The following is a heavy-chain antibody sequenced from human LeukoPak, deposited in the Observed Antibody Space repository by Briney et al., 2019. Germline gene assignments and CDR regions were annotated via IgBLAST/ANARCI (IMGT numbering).Heavy chain of an antibody. V-gene: IGHV3-21*01. Sequence: PGGSLRLSCAASGFTFSNSAMNWVRQVPGKGLEWVSSIDYDSSHIYYAASVRGRFTISRDNARNSVYLQMNSLRVEDTAVYYCARDPLRYLRVGHYNYWGQRTLVAVSS. CDR2: IDYDSSHI. CDR3: ARDPLRYLRVGHYNY. D-gene: IGHD3-9*01. J-gene: IGHJ4*02. CDR1: GFTFSNSA.